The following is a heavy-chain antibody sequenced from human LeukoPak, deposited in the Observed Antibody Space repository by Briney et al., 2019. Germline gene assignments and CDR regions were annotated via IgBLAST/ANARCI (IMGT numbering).Heavy chain of an antibody. CDR1: GFTFSSYS. CDR2: ISSGSSYI. D-gene: IGHD6-13*01. V-gene: IGHV3-21*01. Sequence: GGSLRLSCAASGFTFSSYSMNWVRQAPGKGLEWVSSISSGSSYIYYADSVKGRFTISRDNAKNSLYLQMNSLRAEDTAVYYCARDRGIAAAGTFKNWFDPWGQGTLVTVSS. J-gene: IGHJ5*02. CDR3: ARDRGIAAAGTFKNWFDP.